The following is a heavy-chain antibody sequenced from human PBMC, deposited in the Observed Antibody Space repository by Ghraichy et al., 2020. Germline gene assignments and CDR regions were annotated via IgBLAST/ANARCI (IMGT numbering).Heavy chain of an antibody. J-gene: IGHJ6*02. V-gene: IGHV4-34*01. Sequence: SETLSLTCAVYGGSFSGYYWSWIRQPPGKGLEWIGEINHSGSTNYNPSLKSRVTISVDTSKNEFSLKLNSVSAADTAVYYCARSHFYYYGMDVWGQGTTVIVSS. CDR2: INHSGST. CDR3: ARSHFYYYGMDV. CDR1: GGSFSGYY.